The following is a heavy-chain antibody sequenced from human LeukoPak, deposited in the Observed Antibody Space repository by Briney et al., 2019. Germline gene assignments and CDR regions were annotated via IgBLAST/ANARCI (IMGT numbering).Heavy chain of an antibody. CDR2: IDCSDSYT. CDR3: ARATADYETDFDY. V-gene: IGHV5-10-1*01. J-gene: IGHJ4*02. Sequence: GESLKISCKGSGYSFTSYWISWVRQMAGKGLEWMGRIDCSDSYTNYSPSFQGHVTISADKSISTAYLQWSSLKASDTAMYYCARATADYETDFDYWGQGTLVTVSS. D-gene: IGHD4-17*01. CDR1: GYSFTSYW.